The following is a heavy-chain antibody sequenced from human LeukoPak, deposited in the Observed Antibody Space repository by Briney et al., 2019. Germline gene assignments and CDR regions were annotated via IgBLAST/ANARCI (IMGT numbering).Heavy chain of an antibody. CDR3: ARGGYDYDY. Sequence: GGSLRLSCAASGFTFSYYSMNWVRQAPGKGLEWVSSISSSCAYIYFADSVKGRFTISRDNAKNSLSLQMNSLRAEDTAVYYCARGGYDYDYWGQGTLVTDSS. CDR1: GFTFSYYS. J-gene: IGHJ4*02. D-gene: IGHD5-12*01. CDR2: ISSSCAYI. V-gene: IGHV3-21*01.